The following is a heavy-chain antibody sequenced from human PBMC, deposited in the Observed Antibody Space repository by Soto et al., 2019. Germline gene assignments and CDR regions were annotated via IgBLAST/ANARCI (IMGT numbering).Heavy chain of an antibody. Sequence: PGGSLRLSCVASGFTFSSSAMSWVRQAPGKGLEWVAGISGSGATTYYADSVKGRFTISRDKSKSTLFLQMNSLRAEDTAIYYCAKAMGPFVLGPSGYFDYWGQGTLVTAPQ. CDR1: GFTFSSSA. D-gene: IGHD2-21*01. CDR2: ISGSGATT. CDR3: AKAMGPFVLGPSGYFDY. J-gene: IGHJ4*02. V-gene: IGHV3-23*01.